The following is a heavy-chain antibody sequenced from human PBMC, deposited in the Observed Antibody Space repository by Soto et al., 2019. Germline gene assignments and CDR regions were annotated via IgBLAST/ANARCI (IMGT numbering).Heavy chain of an antibody. D-gene: IGHD1-7*01. CDR2: IYYSGST. J-gene: IGHJ4*02. CDR1: GGSISSSSYY. Sequence: SETLSLTCTVSGGSISSSSYYWGWIRQPPGKGLEWIGSIYYSGSTYYNPSLKSRVTISVDTSKNQFSLKLSSVTAADTAVYYCARHEWNYIVHYFDYWGQGTLVTVSS. V-gene: IGHV4-39*01. CDR3: ARHEWNYIVHYFDY.